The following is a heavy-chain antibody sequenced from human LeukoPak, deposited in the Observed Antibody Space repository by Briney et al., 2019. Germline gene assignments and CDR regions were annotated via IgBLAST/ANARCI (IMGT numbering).Heavy chain of an antibody. V-gene: IGHV1-2*02. Sequence: ASVKVSCKASGYTFTGYYMHWVRQAPGQALEWIGWINPNSGGTNSAQKFQGRVTMTRDTSISTAYMELSGLRSDDTAVYYCARDAIAAAGLTLDYWGQGTLVTVSS. CDR2: INPNSGGT. D-gene: IGHD6-13*01. J-gene: IGHJ4*02. CDR3: ARDAIAAAGLTLDY. CDR1: GYTFTGYY.